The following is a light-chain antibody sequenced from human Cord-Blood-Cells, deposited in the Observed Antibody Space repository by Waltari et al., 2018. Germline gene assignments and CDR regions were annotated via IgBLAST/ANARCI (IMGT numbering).Light chain of an antibody. V-gene: IGKV1-33*01. CDR2: DAS. CDR3: QHYDNLPLP. Sequence: DIQMTQSPSSLSASVGDRVTITCQARQDISNYLNWYQQKPGKAPKLLIYDASNLETGVPSRFSGSGSGTEFTYTICSLQPEDIATYYGQHYDNLPLPLGGGTKVELK. J-gene: IGKJ4*01. CDR1: QDISNY.